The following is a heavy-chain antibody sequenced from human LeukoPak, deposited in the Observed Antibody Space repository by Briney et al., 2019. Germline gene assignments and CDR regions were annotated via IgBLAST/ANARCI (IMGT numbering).Heavy chain of an antibody. CDR1: GFTFSSYW. V-gene: IGHV3-7*01. J-gene: IGHJ5*02. D-gene: IGHD1-26*01. CDR3: TINSGSHP. CDR2: IKRDGSEK. Sequence: GGSLRLSCAASGFTFSSYWMTWVRQAPGKGLEWVANIKRDGSEKYYVDSVKGRFTISRDNAKNSLYLQMNSLRAEDTAVYYCTINSGSHPWGQGTLVTVSS.